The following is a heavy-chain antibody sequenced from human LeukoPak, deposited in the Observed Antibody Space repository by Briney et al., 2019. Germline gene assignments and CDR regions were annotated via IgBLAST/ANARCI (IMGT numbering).Heavy chain of an antibody. CDR2: ISSSNLTI. Sequence: PGGSLRLPCAASGFTFSSYSMNWVRQAPGKGLEWVSYISSSNLTIYYADSVKGRFTISRDNAKNSLYLQMNSLRAEDTAVYYCASWLSKSAWGQGTLVTVSS. J-gene: IGHJ5*02. D-gene: IGHD3-10*01. CDR3: ASWLSKSA. V-gene: IGHV3-48*01. CDR1: GFTFSSYS.